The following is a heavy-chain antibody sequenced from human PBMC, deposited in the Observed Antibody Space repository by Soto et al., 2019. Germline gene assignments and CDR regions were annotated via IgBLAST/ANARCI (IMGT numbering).Heavy chain of an antibody. CDR3: ARDAGRIGSGYYTGLFDY. J-gene: IGHJ4*02. D-gene: IGHD3-3*01. CDR2: ISYDGSNK. V-gene: IGHV3-30-3*01. CDR1: GFTFSSYA. Sequence: GGSLRLSCAASGFTFSSYAMHWVRQAPGKGLEWVAVISYDGSNKYYADSVKGRFTISRDNSKNTLYLQMNSLRAEDTAVYYCARDAGRIGSGYYTGLFDYWGQGTLVTVSS.